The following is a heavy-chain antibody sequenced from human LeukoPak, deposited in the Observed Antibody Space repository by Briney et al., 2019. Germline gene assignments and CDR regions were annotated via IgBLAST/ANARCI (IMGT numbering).Heavy chain of an antibody. CDR3: ARDLNYGGPFDY. V-gene: IGHV4-39*07. Sequence: PSETLSLTCTVSGGSISSSSYYWGWIRQPPGKGLEWIGSIYYSRSTYYNPSLKSRVTISVDTSKNQFSLKLSSVTAADTAVYYCARDLNYGGPFDYWGQGTLVTVSS. CDR1: GGSISSSSYY. J-gene: IGHJ4*02. D-gene: IGHD4-23*01. CDR2: IYYSRST.